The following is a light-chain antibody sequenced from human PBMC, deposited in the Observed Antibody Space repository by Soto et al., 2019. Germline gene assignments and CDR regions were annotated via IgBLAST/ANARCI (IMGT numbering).Light chain of an antibody. J-gene: IGLJ3*02. CDR1: SSDVGGYNY. CDR2: DVS. Sequence: QSALTQPPSVSGSPGQSVSISCTGTSSDVGGYNYVSWYQQHPGKAPKVMIYDVSKRPSGVPDRFSGSKSGTSASLAISGLRSEDEADYYCAAWDDSLSGWVFGGGTKLTVL. V-gene: IGLV2-11*01. CDR3: AAWDDSLSGWV.